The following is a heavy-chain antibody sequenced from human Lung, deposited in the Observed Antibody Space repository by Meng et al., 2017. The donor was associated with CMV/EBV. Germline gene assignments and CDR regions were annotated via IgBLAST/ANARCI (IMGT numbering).Heavy chain of an antibody. J-gene: IGHJ4*02. V-gene: IGHV3-23*03. D-gene: IGHD2-21*01. CDR2: IYRDGSST. CDR1: GFTFSSYA. Sequence: GGSLRLXXAASGFTFSSYAMSWVRQAPGKGLEWVSVIYRDGSSTYYADSVKGRFTISRDNSKNTLYLQMNSLRAEDTAVYYCAKPTVYCGGDCYSDFDYWGQGTLVXVSS. CDR3: AKPTVYCGGDCYSDFDY.